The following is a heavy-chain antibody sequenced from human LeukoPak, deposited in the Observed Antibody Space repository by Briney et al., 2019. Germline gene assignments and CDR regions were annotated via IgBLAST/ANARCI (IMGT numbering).Heavy chain of an antibody. CDR3: AAFWSGYSRVYYFDY. CDR2: IYYSGST. D-gene: IGHD3-3*01. CDR1: GGSISSGGYY. V-gene: IGHV4-31*03. Sequence: SETLSLTCTVSGGSISSGGYYWSWIRQHPGKGLEWIGYIYYSGSTYYNPSLKSRVTISVDTSKNQFSLKLNSVTAADTAVYYCAAFWSGYSRVYYFDYWGQGTLVTVSS. J-gene: IGHJ4*02.